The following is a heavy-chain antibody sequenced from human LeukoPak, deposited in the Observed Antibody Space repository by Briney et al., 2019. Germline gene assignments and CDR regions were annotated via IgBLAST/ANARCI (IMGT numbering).Heavy chain of an antibody. J-gene: IGHJ4*02. CDR1: GFTFSNYA. D-gene: IGHD5-24*01. CDR3: AREAPGWLQPPGY. V-gene: IGHV3-30-3*01. CDR2: ISYDGNNK. Sequence: GGSLILSCAASGFTFSNYAMHWVRQAPGKGLEWVAVISYDGNNKYYADSVKGRFTISRDNSKNTLYLEMNTLRAEDTAVYYCAREAPGWLQPPGYWGQGTLVTVSS.